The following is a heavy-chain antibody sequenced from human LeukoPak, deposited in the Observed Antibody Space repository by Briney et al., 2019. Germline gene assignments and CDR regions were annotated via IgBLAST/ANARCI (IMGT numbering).Heavy chain of an antibody. CDR3: ARDKAARPGPLEAPPPIDY. Sequence: GASVKVSCKASGYTFTSYGISWVRQAPGQGLEWMGWISAYNGNTNYAQKLQGRVTMTTDTSTSTAYMELRSLRSDDTAVYYCARDKAARPGPLEAPPPIDYWGQGTLVTVSS. V-gene: IGHV1-18*01. D-gene: IGHD2-15*01. CDR2: ISAYNGNT. J-gene: IGHJ4*02. CDR1: GYTFTSYG.